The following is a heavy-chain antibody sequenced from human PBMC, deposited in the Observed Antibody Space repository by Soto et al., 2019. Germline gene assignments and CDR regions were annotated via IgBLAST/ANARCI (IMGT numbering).Heavy chain of an antibody. Sequence: QLLESGPGLVKPSETLSLTCTVSGGSISSSSYYWGWIRQPPGKGLEWIGSIYYSGSTYYNPSLKSRVTISVDTSKNQFSLKLSSVTAADTAVYYCARLYSYGSGMGYWGQGTLVTVSS. CDR2: IYYSGST. J-gene: IGHJ4*02. CDR1: GGSISSSSYY. V-gene: IGHV4-39*01. CDR3: ARLYSYGSGMGY. D-gene: IGHD3-10*01.